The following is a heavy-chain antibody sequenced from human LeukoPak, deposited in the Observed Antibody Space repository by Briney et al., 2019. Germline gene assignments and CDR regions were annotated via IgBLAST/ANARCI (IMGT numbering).Heavy chain of an antibody. Sequence: PSETLSLTCAVYGGSFSGYYWSWIRQPPGKGLEWIGEINHSGSTNYNPSLKSRVTISVDTSKNQFSLKLSSVTAADTAVCYCARGRRYYYWFDYWGQGTLVTVSS. J-gene: IGHJ4*02. CDR2: INHSGST. CDR3: ARGRRYYYWFDY. D-gene: IGHD3-22*01. CDR1: GGSFSGYY. V-gene: IGHV4-34*01.